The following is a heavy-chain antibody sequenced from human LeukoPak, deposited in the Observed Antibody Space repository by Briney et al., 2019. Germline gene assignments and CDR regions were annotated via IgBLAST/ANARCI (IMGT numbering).Heavy chain of an antibody. D-gene: IGHD3-3*01. CDR1: GFIFSRYG. V-gene: IGHV3-30*03. CDR3: ASALLEWFDY. Sequence: GRSLRLSCAASGFIFSRYGMHWVRQAPGKGLEWVALISYDGSNKEYADSVKSRFTISRDKSKNTVYLQMKSLRAEDTAVYYCASALLEWFDYWGQGTLVTVSS. J-gene: IGHJ5*01. CDR2: ISYDGSNK.